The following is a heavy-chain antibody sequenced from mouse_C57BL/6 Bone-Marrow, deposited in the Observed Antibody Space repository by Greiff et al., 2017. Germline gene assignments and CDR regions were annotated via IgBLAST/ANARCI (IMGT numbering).Heavy chain of an antibody. V-gene: IGHV1-9*01. Sequence: QVQLQQSGAELMKPGASVKLSCKATGYTFTGYWIEWVKQRPGHGLEWIGEILPGSGSTNYNEKVKGKATLTADTSSNTAYMQLSSLTTEDSAIYYCARETMITTIYYYAMDYWGQGTSVTVSS. D-gene: IGHD2-4*01. CDR3: ARETMITTIYYYAMDY. J-gene: IGHJ4*01. CDR1: GYTFTGYW. CDR2: ILPGSGST.